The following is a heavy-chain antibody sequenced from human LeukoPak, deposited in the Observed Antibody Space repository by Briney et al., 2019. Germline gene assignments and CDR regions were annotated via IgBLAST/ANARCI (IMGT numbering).Heavy chain of an antibody. CDR3: ARDNDYGGYYFDY. D-gene: IGHD4-23*01. CDR1: GDSVSSNSAS. CDR2: TYYTSKWFN. J-gene: IGHJ4*01. Sequence: SQTLSLTCAISGDSVSSNSASWHWIRQSPSRGRQWLGRTYYTSKWFNDYAVSLKSRITINPDTSKNQFSLQLNSVTPEDTAVYFCARDNDYGGYYFDYWGQGTLVTVSS. V-gene: IGHV6-1*01.